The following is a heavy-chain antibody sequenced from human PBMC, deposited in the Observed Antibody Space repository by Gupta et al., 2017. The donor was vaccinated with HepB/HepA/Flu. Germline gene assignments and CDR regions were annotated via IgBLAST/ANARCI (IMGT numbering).Heavy chain of an antibody. V-gene: IGHV4-59*01. D-gene: IGHD4-11*01. Sequence: VQLRESGPGLVMPSETLSLTCSVPGSSISNYYWSWIRQPPGKGLEWIGYNYYSCSTNYNPSLKSRSNLSVDASKHPFSLKLSSVTAADTAVYDCARETGYSSWYQGTVNWFGPGGQGTLVIVSS. J-gene: IGHJ5*02. CDR3: ARETGYSSWYQGTVNWFGP. CDR2: NYYSCST. CDR1: GSSISNYY.